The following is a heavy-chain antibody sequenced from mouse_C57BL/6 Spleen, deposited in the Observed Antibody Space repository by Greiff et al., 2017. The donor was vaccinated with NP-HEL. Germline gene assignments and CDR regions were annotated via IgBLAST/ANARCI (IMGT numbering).Heavy chain of an antibody. CDR1: GFTFSSYA. V-gene: IGHV5-4*01. CDR3: ARGPYGNHEAMDY. D-gene: IGHD2-1*01. Sequence: EVHLVDSGGGLVKPGGSLKLSCAASGFTFSSYAMSWVRQTPEKRLEWVATISDGGSYTYYPDNVKGRFTISRDNAKNNLYLQMSHLKSEDTAMYYCARGPYGNHEAMDYWGQGTSVTVSS. J-gene: IGHJ4*01. CDR2: ISDGGSYT.